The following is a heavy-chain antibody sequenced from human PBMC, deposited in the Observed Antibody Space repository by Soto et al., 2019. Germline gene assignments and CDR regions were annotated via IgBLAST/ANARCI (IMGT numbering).Heavy chain of an antibody. CDR3: VRDTMRASAAASLDY. V-gene: IGHV3-48*03. CDR1: GFTFSTYE. D-gene: IGHD6-13*01. CDR2: ISVSGNII. Sequence: EVQLVESGGGLVQPGGSLRLSCAASGFTFSTYEFNWVRQAPGRGLEWISYISVSGNIIKYADSVKGRFTISRDNAESSLNPHKSSLRVDDTAVYFCVRDTMRASAAASLDYWGQGTQVIVSS. J-gene: IGHJ4*02.